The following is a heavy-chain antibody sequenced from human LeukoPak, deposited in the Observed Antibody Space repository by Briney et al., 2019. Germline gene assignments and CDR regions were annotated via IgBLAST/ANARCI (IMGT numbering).Heavy chain of an antibody. D-gene: IGHD4-17*01. Sequence: GGSLRLSCTASGFTFGDYAMSWVRQAPGKGLEWVGFIRSKAHGGTTEYAASVKGRFTISRDDSKSIAYLQMNSLKTEDTAVYYCTRVLNGDYGTFDYWGQGTLVTVSS. CDR1: GFTFGDYA. CDR2: IRSKAHGGTT. V-gene: IGHV3-49*04. CDR3: TRVLNGDYGTFDY. J-gene: IGHJ4*02.